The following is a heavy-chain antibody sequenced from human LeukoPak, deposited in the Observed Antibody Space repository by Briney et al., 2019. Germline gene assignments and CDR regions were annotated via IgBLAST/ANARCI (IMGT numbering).Heavy chain of an antibody. CDR2: ISGSGVDT. J-gene: IGHJ4*02. CDR3: AKDENDFTSGNPTYFGY. CDR1: GFSFGMYA. D-gene: IGHD3-3*01. V-gene: IGHV3-23*01. Sequence: PGGSLRVSCSASGFSFGMYAMSWVRQAPGKGLEWVSAISGSGVDTYYADAVQGRFSISRDNSKNTMYLQTRSLRAEDTAGYFCAKDENDFTSGNPTYFGYWGQGVLVTVSS.